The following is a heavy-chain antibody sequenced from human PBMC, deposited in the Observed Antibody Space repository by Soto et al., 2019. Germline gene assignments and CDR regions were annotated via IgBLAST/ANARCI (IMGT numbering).Heavy chain of an antibody. Sequence: GGSLRLSCAASGFTFSNYYMSWIRQAPGKGLEWVSYISSSGSTIYYADSVKGRFTISRDNAKNSLYLQMNSLRAEDTAVYYCASNQRNWNGMDVWGKGTTVTVSS. CDR3: ASNQRNWNGMDV. CDR1: GFTFSNYY. CDR2: ISSSGSTI. D-gene: IGHD1-1*01. J-gene: IGHJ6*04. V-gene: IGHV3-11*01.